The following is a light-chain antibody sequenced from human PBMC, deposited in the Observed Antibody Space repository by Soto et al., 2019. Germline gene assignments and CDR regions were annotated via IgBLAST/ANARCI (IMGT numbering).Light chain of an antibody. V-gene: IGLV2-14*01. CDR1: SSDVGGYNY. J-gene: IGLJ1*01. Sequence: QSARTQPASVSGSPGQSITISCTGTSSDVGGYNYVSWYQQHPGKAPKLLIYDVTNRPSGVSNRFSASKSGNTASLTISGLQADDEADYYCTSYTSSDSYVFGTETKLTVL. CDR2: DVT. CDR3: TSYTSSDSYV.